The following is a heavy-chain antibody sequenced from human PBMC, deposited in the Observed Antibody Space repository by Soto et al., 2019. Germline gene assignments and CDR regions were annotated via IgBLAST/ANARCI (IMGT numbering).Heavy chain of an antibody. Sequence: ASVKVSCKASGYTFTNYGISWVRQAPGQGLEWMGWINTYNGNTNHAQKLQGRVTMTTDTSTSTAYMELRSLRSDDTGVYYCARLVGNSWIDYWGQGTLVTVSS. CDR1: GYTFTNYG. V-gene: IGHV1-18*01. CDR3: ARLVGNSWIDY. J-gene: IGHJ4*02. D-gene: IGHD6-13*01. CDR2: INTYNGNT.